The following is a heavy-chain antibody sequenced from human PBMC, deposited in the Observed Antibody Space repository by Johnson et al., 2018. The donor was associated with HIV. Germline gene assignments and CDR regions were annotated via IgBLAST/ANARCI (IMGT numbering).Heavy chain of an antibody. J-gene: IGHJ3*02. V-gene: IGHV3-64*01. CDR1: GFTFSSYA. CDR3: AKVRRAVYGFDI. Sequence: EVHLVESGGGVVQPGRSLRLSCAASGFTFSSYALHWVRQAPGKGLEYVSAISSNGGSTSYANSVKDRFTISRDNSKNTLYLQMNSLRAEDTAGYYCAKVRRAVYGFDIWGQGTMVTVSS. CDR2: ISSNGGST.